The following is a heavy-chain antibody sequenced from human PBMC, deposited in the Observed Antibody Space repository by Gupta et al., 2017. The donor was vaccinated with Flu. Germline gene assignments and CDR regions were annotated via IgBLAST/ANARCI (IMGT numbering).Heavy chain of an antibody. CDR1: AGSISSGSYY. J-gene: IGHJ5*02. D-gene: IGHD2-15*01. Sequence: QVQLQESGPGLVKPSQTLSLTCTVSAGSISSGSYYWSWIRQPAGKGLEWIGRIYTSGSTNSTPSLKSRVTITVDTSKNQFSLKLSSVTAADTAVYYCARRYCSGGSCYSGWFDPWGQGTLVTVSS. CDR2: IYTSGST. V-gene: IGHV4-61*02. CDR3: ARRYCSGGSCYSGWFDP.